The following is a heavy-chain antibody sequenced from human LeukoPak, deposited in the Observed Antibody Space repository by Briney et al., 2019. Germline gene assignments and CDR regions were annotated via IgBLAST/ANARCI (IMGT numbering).Heavy chain of an antibody. V-gene: IGHV4-59*11. J-gene: IGHJ4*02. Sequence: SETLSLTCSVSGASISSHYWSWIRQPPGKGLEWIGYIHYSGSTNCNPSLRSRVTMSVDTSKNQFSLNLNSVTAADTAVYYCARGPSGGSGHDYWGQGTLVTVSS. D-gene: IGHD3-16*01. CDR2: IHYSGST. CDR3: ARGPSGGSGHDY. CDR1: GASISSHY.